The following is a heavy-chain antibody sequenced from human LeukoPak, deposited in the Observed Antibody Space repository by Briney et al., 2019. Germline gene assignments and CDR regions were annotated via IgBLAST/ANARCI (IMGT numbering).Heavy chain of an antibody. V-gene: IGHV4-34*01. J-gene: IGHJ5*02. CDR1: GGSFSGYY. D-gene: IGHD6-13*01. Sequence: SETLSLTCAVYGGSFSGYYWSWIRQPPGKGLEWIEEINHSGSTNYNPSLKSRVTISVDTSKNQFSLKLSSVTAADTAVYYCARTKLTIAAAGSYNWFDPWGQGTLVTVSS. CDR2: INHSGST. CDR3: ARTKLTIAAAGSYNWFDP.